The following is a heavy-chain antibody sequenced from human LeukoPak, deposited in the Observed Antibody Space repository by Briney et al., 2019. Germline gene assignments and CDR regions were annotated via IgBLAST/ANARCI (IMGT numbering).Heavy chain of an antibody. CDR1: GGSISSYY. D-gene: IGHD3-10*01. V-gene: IGHV4-59*08. CDR3: ASNYYGSGSLDY. CDR2: IYYSGST. Sequence: SESLSLTCTVSGGSISSYYWSWIRQPPGKGLEWIGYIYYSGSTNYNPSLKSRVTISVDTSKNQFSLKLSSVTAADTAVYYCASNYYGSGSLDYWGQGNLVTVSS. J-gene: IGHJ4*02.